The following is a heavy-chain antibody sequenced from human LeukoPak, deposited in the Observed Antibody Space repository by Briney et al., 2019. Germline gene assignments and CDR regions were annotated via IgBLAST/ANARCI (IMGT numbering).Heavy chain of an antibody. J-gene: IGHJ3*02. D-gene: IGHD3-9*01. CDR2: ISAYNGNT. V-gene: IGHV1-18*04. Sequence: GASAKVSCKASGYTFTSYGISWVRQAPGQGLEWMGWISAYNGNTNYAQKLQGRVTMTTDTSTSTAYMELRSLRSDDTAVYYCARDDPYYDILTGYSDAFDIWGQGTMVTVSS. CDR3: ARDDPYYDILTGYSDAFDI. CDR1: GYTFTSYG.